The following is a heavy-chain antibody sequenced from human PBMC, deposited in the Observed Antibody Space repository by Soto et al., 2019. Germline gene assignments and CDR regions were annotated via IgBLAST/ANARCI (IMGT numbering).Heavy chain of an antibody. CDR1: GFTFSSYV. Sequence: GGSLRLSCAASGFTFSSYVMSWVRQAPGKGLEWVSAISGSGGSTYYADSVKGRFTISRDNSRNTLYLQMNSLRAEDTAVYYCAKGYSGSYSHYFDYWGQGTLVTVSS. J-gene: IGHJ4*02. D-gene: IGHD1-26*01. CDR3: AKGYSGSYSHYFDY. CDR2: ISGSGGST. V-gene: IGHV3-23*01.